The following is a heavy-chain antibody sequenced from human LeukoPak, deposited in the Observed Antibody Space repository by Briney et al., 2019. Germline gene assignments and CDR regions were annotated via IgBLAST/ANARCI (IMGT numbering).Heavy chain of an antibody. V-gene: IGHV3-30*18. CDR1: RFTFSSYG. Sequence: GGALRLSRAVSRFTFSSYGIHWGRQAPGKRLERVAVISDDGSNKYYADSVKGRFTSSRDNSKNTLYLKMNSLRAEDRAVYYCAKESIQLWLPDYWGQGTLVTVSS. J-gene: IGHJ4*02. D-gene: IGHD5-18*01. CDR2: ISDDGSNK. CDR3: AKESIQLWLPDY.